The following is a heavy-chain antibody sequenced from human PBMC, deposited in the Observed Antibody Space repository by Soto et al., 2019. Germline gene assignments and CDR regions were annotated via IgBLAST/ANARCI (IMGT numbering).Heavy chain of an antibody. D-gene: IGHD3-16*01. CDR1: GGNFNTFG. CDR2: IIPFFGTA. V-gene: IGHV1-69*06. J-gene: IGHJ4*02. CDR3: ARSAPMEAGHKYYYDF. Sequence: QVQLVQSGAEVKKTGSSVKVSCKASGGNFNTFGFSWVRQAPGQGLEWMGGIIPFFGTAKYSQKFEDKITITADKSTNKVYMDLRSLTFEDTAIYYCARSAPMEAGHKYYYDFGGQGPLITVSS.